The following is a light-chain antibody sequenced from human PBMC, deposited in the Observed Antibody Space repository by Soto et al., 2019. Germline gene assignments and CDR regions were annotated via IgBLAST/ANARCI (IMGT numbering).Light chain of an antibody. J-gene: IGKJ1*01. CDR2: GAS. CDR1: QSVGGN. CDR3: QQYGSSPRT. Sequence: EIVVTQSPATLSVSPGERATLSCRASQSVGGNLAWYQQKPGQAPRLLIYGASSRATGIPDRFSGSGSGTDFTLTISRLEPEDFVVYYCQQYGSSPRTFGQGTKVDIK. V-gene: IGKV3-20*01.